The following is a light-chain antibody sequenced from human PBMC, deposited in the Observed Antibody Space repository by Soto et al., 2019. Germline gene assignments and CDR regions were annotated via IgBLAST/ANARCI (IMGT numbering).Light chain of an antibody. Sequence: DIVMTQSPDSLAVSLGERATINCKSSQSVLYSSNNKNYLAWYQQRPGQPPKLLIYWASTRESGVPDRFSGSGSGTDFTLTITSLQAGDVAVYYCQQYESTPPTLGQGTKLEIK. J-gene: IGKJ2*01. CDR2: WAS. V-gene: IGKV4-1*01. CDR3: QQYESTPPT. CDR1: QSVLYSSNNKNY.